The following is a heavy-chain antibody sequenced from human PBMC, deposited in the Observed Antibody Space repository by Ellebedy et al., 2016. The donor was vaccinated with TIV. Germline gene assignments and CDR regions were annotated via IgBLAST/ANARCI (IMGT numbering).Heavy chain of an antibody. V-gene: IGHV3-72*01. CDR2: SRNKAFGYTT. Sequence: GESLKISXAASGFTFSDHYMDWFRQAPGKGLEWVGRSRNKAFGYTTEYAASVKGRFTISRDDSKNSLYLQMNSLKTEDTAVYYCTRYMRYSNDWYPDFWGQGTLVTVSS. CDR3: TRYMRYSNDWYPDF. D-gene: IGHD6-19*01. J-gene: IGHJ4*02. CDR1: GFTFSDHY.